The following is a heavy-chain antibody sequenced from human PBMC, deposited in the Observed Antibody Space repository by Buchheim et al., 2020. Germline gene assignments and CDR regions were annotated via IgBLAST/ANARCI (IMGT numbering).Heavy chain of an antibody. CDR2: VSPTSNIK. J-gene: IGHJ4*02. V-gene: IGHV3-23*01. CDR1: GFMFSTYV. Sequence: VQLLESGGGLVQPGGSLRLSCAASGFMFSTYVMTWVRQAPGKGLEWVSVVSPTSNIKYYSDSVKGRFTISSDNSNNRLYLQMNSLRVDNMAVYYCARGSSYGDYWGQGTL. D-gene: IGHD5-18*01. CDR3: ARGSSYGDY.